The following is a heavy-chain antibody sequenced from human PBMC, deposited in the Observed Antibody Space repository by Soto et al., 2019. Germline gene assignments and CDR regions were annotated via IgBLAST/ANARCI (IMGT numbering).Heavy chain of an antibody. J-gene: IGHJ6*02. Sequence: GGSLRLSCTASGFTFGDYAMSWVRQAPGKGLEWVGFIRSKAYGGTTEYAASVKGRFTISRDDSKSIAYLQMNSLKTEDTAVYYCTREVVLMVYASNYYGMDVWGQGTTVTAP. V-gene: IGHV3-49*04. CDR1: GFTFGDYA. CDR3: TREVVLMVYASNYYGMDV. CDR2: IRSKAYGGTT. D-gene: IGHD2-8*01.